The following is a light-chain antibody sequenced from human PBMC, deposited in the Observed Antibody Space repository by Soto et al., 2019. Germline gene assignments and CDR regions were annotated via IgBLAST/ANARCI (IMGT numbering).Light chain of an antibody. CDR1: QSVSSN. CDR2: GAS. J-gene: IGKJ1*01. CDR3: QQYNNWPFT. V-gene: IGKV3-15*01. Sequence: EIVMTQSPATLSVSPGERATLSCRASQSVSSNLAWYQQKPGQAPRLLIYGASTRATRIPARFSGSGSGTEFTLIISSLQSEDFAVYSCQQYNNWPFTFGQGTKVDIK.